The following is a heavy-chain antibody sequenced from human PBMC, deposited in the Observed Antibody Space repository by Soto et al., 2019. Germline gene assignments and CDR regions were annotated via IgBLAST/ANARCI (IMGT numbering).Heavy chain of an antibody. J-gene: IGHJ1*01. CDR1: GFTFSHYG. Sequence: QVQLVESGGGVVQPGRSLRLSCAGSGFTFSHYGLHWVRHAPGKGLEWVAVISYDGSHKYYADSVKGRFTISRDNSNNMLYLQMDSLRAEDTAVYYCAKNGAPRYCGCSSCHPAGAYWDQGTLVTVSS. D-gene: IGHD2-15*01. CDR3: AKNGAPRYCGCSSCHPAGAY. V-gene: IGHV3-30*18. CDR2: ISYDGSHK.